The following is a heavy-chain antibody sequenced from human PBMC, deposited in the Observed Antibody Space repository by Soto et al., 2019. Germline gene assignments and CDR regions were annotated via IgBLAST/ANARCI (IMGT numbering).Heavy chain of an antibody. CDR1: GFTLSSDW. Sequence: EVQLVESGGGLVQAGGSLRLSCAASGFTLSSDWMHWVRQAPGKGLVWVSHINSYGSVTSYADSVKGRFTISRDIAKNTLYLQMNSLRAEDTAVYYCARAAHFNYGGNSGFDYWGQGTLVIVSS. D-gene: IGHD4-17*01. V-gene: IGHV3-74*01. J-gene: IGHJ4*02. CDR2: INSYGSVT. CDR3: ARAAHFNYGGNSGFDY.